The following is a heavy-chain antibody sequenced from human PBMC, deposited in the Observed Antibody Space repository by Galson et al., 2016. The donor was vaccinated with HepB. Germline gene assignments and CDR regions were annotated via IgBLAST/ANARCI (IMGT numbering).Heavy chain of an antibody. CDR1: GFTFSSYA. V-gene: IGHV3-30-3*01. CDR2: ISYDGSNK. J-gene: IGHJ4*02. Sequence: SLRLSCAASGFTFSSYAMHWVRQAPGKGLEWVTLISYDGSNKYYVDSVRGRFTVSRDNSKNTLYLQMNTLSAEDTAVYYCARVSLTGTTFDYWGQGTLVTVSS. D-gene: IGHD1-7*01. CDR3: ARVSLTGTTFDY.